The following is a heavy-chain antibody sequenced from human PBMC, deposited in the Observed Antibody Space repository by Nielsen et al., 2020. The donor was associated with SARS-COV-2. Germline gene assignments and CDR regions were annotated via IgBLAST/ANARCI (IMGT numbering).Heavy chain of an antibody. CDR3: ARRRVQGNGYFDY. D-gene: IGHD3-10*01. CDR2: IYYSGST. V-gene: IGHV4-39*07. J-gene: IGHJ4*02. Sequence: WIRQPPGKGLEWIGSIYYSGSTYYNPSLKSRVTISVDTSKNQFSLKLRSVTAADTAVYYCARRRVQGNGYFDYWGQGTLVTVSS.